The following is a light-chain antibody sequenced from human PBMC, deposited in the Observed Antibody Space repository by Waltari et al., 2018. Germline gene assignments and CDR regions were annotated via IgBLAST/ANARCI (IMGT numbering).Light chain of an antibody. J-gene: IGLJ1*01. CDR3: SSYTTSSAPGV. CDR1: DSDVGAYAF. CDR2: EVS. Sequence: QSALTQPASVSGSPGQSITISCSGTDSDVGAYAFVSWYQQHPGKAPHLISYEVSNRPTGFSNRFSPSKSGNTASRTISGLQAEDEADYYCSSYTTSSAPGVFGTGTRVTVL. V-gene: IGLV2-14*01.